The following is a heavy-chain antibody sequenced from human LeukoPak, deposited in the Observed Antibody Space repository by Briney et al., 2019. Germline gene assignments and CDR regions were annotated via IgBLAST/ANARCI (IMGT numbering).Heavy chain of an antibody. CDR3: ARIVVDNPDFYYYYMDV. D-gene: IGHD3-22*01. J-gene: IGHJ6*03. V-gene: IGHV4-59*01. CDR2: IYYSGST. Sequence: PSETLSLTCTVSGGSISSYYWSWIRQPPGKGLEWIGYIYYSGSTNYNPSLKSRVTISVDTSKNQFSLKLSSVTAADTAVYYCARIVVDNPDFYYYYMDVWGKGTTVTVSS. CDR1: GGSISSYY.